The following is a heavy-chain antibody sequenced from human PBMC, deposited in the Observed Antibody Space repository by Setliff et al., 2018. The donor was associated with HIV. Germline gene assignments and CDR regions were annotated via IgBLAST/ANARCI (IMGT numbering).Heavy chain of an antibody. CDR3: ARGVVDYDFWSGSGDYYYMDV. V-gene: IGHV4-59*11. D-gene: IGHD3-3*01. CDR1: GGSMNSHY. J-gene: IGHJ6*03. CDR2: IYYSVST. Sequence: SETLSLTCTVSGGSMNSHYWSWIRQSPGTGLEWIGYIYYSVSTKYNPSLKSRVSMSIDTSKNQFSLKMSSVTAADTAVYYCARGVVDYDFWSGSGDYYYMDVWGKGTTVTVSS.